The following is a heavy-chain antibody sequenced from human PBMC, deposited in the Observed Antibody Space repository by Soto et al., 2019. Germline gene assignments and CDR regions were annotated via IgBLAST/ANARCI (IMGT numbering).Heavy chain of an antibody. V-gene: IGHV4-39*01. J-gene: IGHJ5*01. CDR1: GDSTSSSDYY. CDR3: VRGIGMDFWTAYYFNNWFDS. Sequence: SETLSLTCTVSGDSTSSSDYYWGWIRQPPGKGLEWIASIYYTGSTHYNPSLKSRVTISIDTSKNQFSLKLSSVTAADTAVYYCVRGIGMDFWTAYYFNNWFDSWGQGILVTVSS. D-gene: IGHD3-3*01. CDR2: IYYTGST.